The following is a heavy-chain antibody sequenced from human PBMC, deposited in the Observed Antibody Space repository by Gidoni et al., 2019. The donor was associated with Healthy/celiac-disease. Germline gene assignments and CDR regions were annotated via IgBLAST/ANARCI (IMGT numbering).Heavy chain of an antibody. Sequence: QVQLVQSGAEVKKPGSSVKVSCKASGGTFSSYAISWVRQAPGQGLEWMGRIIPILGIANYAQKFQGRVTITADKSTSTAYMELSSLRSEDTAVYYCARRWQGCSGGSCYSWEDYWGQGTLVTVSS. CDR1: GGTFSSYA. D-gene: IGHD2-15*01. CDR2: IIPILGIA. CDR3: ARRWQGCSGGSCYSWEDY. V-gene: IGHV1-69*04. J-gene: IGHJ4*02.